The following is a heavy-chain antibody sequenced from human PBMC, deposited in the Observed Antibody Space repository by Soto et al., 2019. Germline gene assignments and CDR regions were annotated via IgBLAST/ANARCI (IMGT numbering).Heavy chain of an antibody. D-gene: IGHD2-8*01. V-gene: IGHV4-61*03. J-gene: IGHJ5*02. CDR3: ARGDQGPTRFYLYT. CDR2: ISYNGGT. CDR1: GGSVTRGGYY. Sequence: PSETLSLTCTVNGGSVTRGGYYRIWVRQPLRKELECLGSISYNGGTRYHPSLGSRFTRSADTANTLCSLYLNFVTAADTAGYYCARGDQGPTRFYLYTWGQG.